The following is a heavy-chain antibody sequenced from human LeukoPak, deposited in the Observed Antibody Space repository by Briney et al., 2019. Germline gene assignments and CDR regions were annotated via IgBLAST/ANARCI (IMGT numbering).Heavy chain of an antibody. V-gene: IGHV4-34*01. J-gene: IGHJ6*02. Sequence: PSETLSLTCAVYGGSFSAYYWSWIRQPPGKGLEWIGEINHSGSTNYNPSLKSRVIISVDTSKEQFSLKVSSVTAADTAVYYCARGLLRLYYYYGMDVWGQGTTVTVSS. CDR2: INHSGST. CDR3: ARGLLRLYYYYGMDV. CDR1: GGSFSAYY. D-gene: IGHD2-15*01.